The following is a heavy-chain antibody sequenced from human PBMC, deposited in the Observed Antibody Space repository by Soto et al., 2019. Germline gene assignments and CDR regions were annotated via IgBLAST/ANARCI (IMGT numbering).Heavy chain of an antibody. CDR2: INHSGST. Sequence: SETLSLTCAVYGGSFSGYYWSWIRQPPGKGLEWIGEINHSGSTNYNPSLKSRVTISVDTSKNQFSLKLSSVTAADTAVYYCAKGGSYYDFWSGYLAPLDHYYGLDVWGQGTTVTVSS. D-gene: IGHD3-3*01. CDR1: GGSFSGYY. CDR3: AKGGSYYDFWSGYLAPLDHYYGLDV. V-gene: IGHV4-34*01. J-gene: IGHJ6*02.